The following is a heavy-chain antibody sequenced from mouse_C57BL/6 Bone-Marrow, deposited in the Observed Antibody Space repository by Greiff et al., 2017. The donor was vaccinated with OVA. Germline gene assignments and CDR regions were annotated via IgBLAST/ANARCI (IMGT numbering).Heavy chain of an antibody. D-gene: IGHD1-1*01. J-gene: IGHJ1*03. Sequence: EVKLVESGGGLVQPGGSLKLSCAASGFTFSDYGMAWVRQAPRKGPEWVAFISNLAYSTYYADTLTGRFTIARENAKNTLYLEMSSLRSEDTAMYYCARDYYGSSYWYFDVWGTGTTVTVSS. CDR2: ISNLAYST. CDR1: GFTFSDYG. CDR3: ARDYYGSSYWYFDV. V-gene: IGHV5-15*04.